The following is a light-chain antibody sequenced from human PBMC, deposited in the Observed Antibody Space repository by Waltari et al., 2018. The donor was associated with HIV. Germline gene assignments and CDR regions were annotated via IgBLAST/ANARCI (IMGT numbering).Light chain of an antibody. J-gene: IGLJ3*02. CDR1: NIGTKS. CDR3: QVWDGSSDHWV. Sequence: SYVLTQPPSVSVAPGQTARITCGGDNIGTKSVHWYQQNPGQAPVLVVYDDRDRPSGIPERFSGSNSVNTATLTGSRVEVGDEADYYCQVWDGSSDHWVFGGGTKLTVL. V-gene: IGLV3-21*02. CDR2: DDR.